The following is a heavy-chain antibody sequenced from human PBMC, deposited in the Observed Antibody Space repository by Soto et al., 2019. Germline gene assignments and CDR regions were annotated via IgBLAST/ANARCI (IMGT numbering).Heavy chain of an antibody. D-gene: IGHD2-15*01. V-gene: IGHV3-33*01. CDR1: GFTFSGYG. CDR3: AREGYCSGGGCAGGMDV. Sequence: QAQLVESGGGVVRPGRSQRLSCAASGFTFSGYGMHWVRQAPGKGLEWVAFIWFDGSDALYSDSVKGRFTISRDNSKNTLFLQVNSLRGDDTAVYYCAREGYCSGGGCAGGMDVWGQGTTVTVSS. J-gene: IGHJ6*02. CDR2: IWFDGSDA.